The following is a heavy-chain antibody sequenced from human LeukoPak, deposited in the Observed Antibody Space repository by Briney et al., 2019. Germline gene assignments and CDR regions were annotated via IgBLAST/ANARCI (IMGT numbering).Heavy chain of an antibody. CDR1: GFTFSSYW. CDR3: TRGAAAGTGFDY. J-gene: IGHJ4*02. Sequence: GGSLRLSCAASGFTFSSYWMHWVGQAPGKGLVWVSRINSDRSSTSYADSVKGRFTISRDNAKNTLYLQMNSLRAEDTAVYYCTRGAAAGTGFDYWGQGTLVTVSS. D-gene: IGHD6-13*01. V-gene: IGHV3-74*01. CDR2: INSDRSST.